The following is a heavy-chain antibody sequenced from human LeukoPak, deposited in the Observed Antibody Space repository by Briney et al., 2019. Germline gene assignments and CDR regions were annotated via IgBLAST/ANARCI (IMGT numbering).Heavy chain of an antibody. Sequence: PSETLSLTCTVSGGSISSYYWSWIRQPPGKGLEWIGYIYYSGSTNYNPSPKSRVTISVDTSKNQFSLKLSSVTAADTAVYYCARHRGYSNYFDYWGQGTLVTVSS. CDR1: GGSISSYY. V-gene: IGHV4-59*08. CDR3: ARHRGYSNYFDY. J-gene: IGHJ4*02. D-gene: IGHD4-11*01. CDR2: IYYSGST.